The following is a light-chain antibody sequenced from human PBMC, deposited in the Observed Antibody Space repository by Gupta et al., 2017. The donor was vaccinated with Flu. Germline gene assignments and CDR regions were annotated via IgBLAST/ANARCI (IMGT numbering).Light chain of an antibody. CDR3: QQDSSSPWT. Sequence: EIVFTQSPGTLSLSPGERATLSCGASQSISSTYLAWYQQKPGQAPRLLIYGTSSRATGIPDRFSGSGSGTDFTLTISRLEPEDFAVYYCQQDSSSPWTFGQGTKVEIK. V-gene: IGKV3-20*01. J-gene: IGKJ1*01. CDR1: QSISSTY. CDR2: GTS.